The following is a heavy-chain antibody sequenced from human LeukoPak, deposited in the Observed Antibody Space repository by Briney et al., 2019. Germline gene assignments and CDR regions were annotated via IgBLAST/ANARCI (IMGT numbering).Heavy chain of an antibody. J-gene: IGHJ1*01. CDR3: VGDGRDGYNIYFHH. CDR2: IGGDGVTT. V-gene: IGHV3-64D*06. CDR1: GFTFSISA. Sequence: PGGSLRLSCSASGFTFSISAMHWVRQAPGKGLQYVSVIGGDGVTTSYADSVKGRFTISRDNSKNTAYLQMSSLRAEDTAVYYCVGDGRDGYNIYFHHWGQGTLVTVSS. D-gene: IGHD5-24*01.